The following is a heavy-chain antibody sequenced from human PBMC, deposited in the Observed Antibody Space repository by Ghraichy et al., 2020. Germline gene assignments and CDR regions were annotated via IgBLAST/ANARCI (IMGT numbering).Heavy chain of an antibody. CDR2: ISGIDGGT. CDR1: GFTFSNSA. CDR3: AKDQGYGGNDDAFDI. Sequence: GSLNISCAASGFTFSNSAMSWVRQAPGKGLEWVSTISGIDGGTYYADSVKGRFTISRDNSKNTLYLQMDSLRVEDTAVYYCAKDQGYGGNDDAFDIWGEGTMVTVSS. V-gene: IGHV3-23*01. D-gene: IGHD4-23*01. J-gene: IGHJ3*02.